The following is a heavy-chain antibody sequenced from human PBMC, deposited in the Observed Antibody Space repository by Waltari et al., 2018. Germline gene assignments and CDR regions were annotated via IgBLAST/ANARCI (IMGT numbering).Heavy chain of an antibody. CDR3: ARLYCSGGSCSH. V-gene: IGHV4-34*01. CDR2: INHSGST. J-gene: IGHJ4*02. CDR1: GGSFSGYY. Sequence: QVQLQQWGAGLLKPSETLSLTCAVYGGSFSGYYWRWIRKPPGKGLEWIGEINHSGSTNYNPSLKSRVTISVDTSKNQFSLKLSSVTAADTAVYYCARLYCSGGSCSHWGQGTLVTVSS. D-gene: IGHD2-15*01.